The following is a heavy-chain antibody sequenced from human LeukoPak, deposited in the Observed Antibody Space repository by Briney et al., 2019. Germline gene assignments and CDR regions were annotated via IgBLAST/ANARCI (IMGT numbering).Heavy chain of an antibody. D-gene: IGHD3-22*01. Sequence: GGSLRLSCAASGFTFSSYTMNWVRQALGQGLEWVSTISDPHSGSETHYADSVQGRFTISRDDSQNMVYLQMDSLRAEDTAVYYCASRKHYDSPGSYWYYFDYWGQGTLVTVSS. J-gene: IGHJ4*02. CDR1: GFTFSSYT. CDR3: ASRKHYDSPGSYWYYFDY. CDR2: ISDPHSGSET. V-gene: IGHV3-23*01.